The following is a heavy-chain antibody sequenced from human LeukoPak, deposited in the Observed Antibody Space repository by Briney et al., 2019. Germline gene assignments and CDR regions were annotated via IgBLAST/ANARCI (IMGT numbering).Heavy chain of an antibody. CDR1: GFTFSSYW. CDR2: ISGDGRNI. D-gene: IGHD5-12*01. J-gene: IGHJ3*02. V-gene: IGHV3-74*01. Sequence: PGGSLRLSCVASGFTFSSYWMHWVRQDPRKGLVWVSRISGDGRNINYADSVKGRFTISRDNSKNTLYLQMNSLRAEDTAVYYCARATIMPHDAFDIWGQGTMVTVSS. CDR3: ARATIMPHDAFDI.